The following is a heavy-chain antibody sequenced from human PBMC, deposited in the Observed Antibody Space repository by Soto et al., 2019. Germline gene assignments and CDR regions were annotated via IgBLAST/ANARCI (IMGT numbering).Heavy chain of an antibody. CDR1: GGSISSYY. CDR2: IYYSGST. Sequence: SETLSLTCTVSGGSISSYYWSWIRQPPGKGLEWIGYIYYSGSTNYNPSLKSRVTISVDTSKNQFSLKLSSVTAADTAVYYCARAEYCSSTSCYQDYWGQGTLVTVSS. D-gene: IGHD2-2*01. J-gene: IGHJ4*02. V-gene: IGHV4-59*01. CDR3: ARAEYCSSTSCYQDY.